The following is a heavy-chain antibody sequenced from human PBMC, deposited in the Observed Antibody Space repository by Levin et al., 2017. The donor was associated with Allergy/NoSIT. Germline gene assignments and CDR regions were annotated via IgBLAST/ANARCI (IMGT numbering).Heavy chain of an antibody. CDR3: ARQSNYGSGRLLLVFDY. CDR1: GFTVSSNY. Sequence: GGSLRLSCAASGFTVSSNYMSWVRQAPGKGLEWVSVIYSGGSTYYADSVKGRFTISRDNSKNTLYLQMNSLRAEDTAVYYCARQSNYGSGRLLLVFDYWGQGTLVTVSS. V-gene: IGHV3-66*02. J-gene: IGHJ4*02. D-gene: IGHD3-10*01. CDR2: IYSGGST.